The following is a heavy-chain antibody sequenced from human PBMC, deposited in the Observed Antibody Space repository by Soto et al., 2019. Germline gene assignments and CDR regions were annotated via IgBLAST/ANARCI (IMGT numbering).Heavy chain of an antibody. CDR2: IGRNDNT. J-gene: IGHJ6*02. Sequence: VQLLESGGGLVQPGGSLRLSCAASGFTFSSYAMSWVRQAPGKGLEWVSSIGRNDNTYYADSVKGRFTISRDNSKNTLYLQMISLRAEDTAVYYCARASYCSSTSCLEDVWGQGTTVSVSS. CDR3: ARASYCSSTSCLEDV. V-gene: IGHV3-23*01. D-gene: IGHD2-2*01. CDR1: GFTFSSYA.